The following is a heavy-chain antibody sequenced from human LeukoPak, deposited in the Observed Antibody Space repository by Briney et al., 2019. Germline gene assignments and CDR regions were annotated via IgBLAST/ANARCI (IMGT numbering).Heavy chain of an antibody. CDR2: IYYSGST. D-gene: IGHD6-13*01. CDR1: GGSISSYY. CDR3: ARHDMGIAAPIKGFDY. Sequence: SETLSLTCTVSGGSISSYYWSWIRQPPGKGLEWIGYIYYSGSTNYNPSLQSRVTISVDTSNNQFSLKLSSVTAADTAVYYCARHDMGIAAPIKGFDYWGQGTLVTVSS. V-gene: IGHV4-59*08. J-gene: IGHJ4*02.